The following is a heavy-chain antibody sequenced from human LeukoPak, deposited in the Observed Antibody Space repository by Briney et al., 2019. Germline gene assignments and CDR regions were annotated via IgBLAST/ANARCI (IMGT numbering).Heavy chain of an antibody. V-gene: IGHV4-34*01. Sequence: KPSETLSLTCAVYGGSFSGYYWSWIRQPPGKGLEWIGEINHSGSTNYNPSLKSRVTISVDTSKNQFSLKLSSVTAADTAVYYCARRKKLDGYNYWGQGTLVTVSS. CDR2: INHSGST. D-gene: IGHD5-24*01. J-gene: IGHJ4*02. CDR1: GGSFSGYY. CDR3: ARRKKLDGYNY.